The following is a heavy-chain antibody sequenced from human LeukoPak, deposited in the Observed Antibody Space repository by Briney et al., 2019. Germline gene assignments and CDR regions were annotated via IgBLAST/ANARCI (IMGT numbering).Heavy chain of an antibody. V-gene: IGHV4-61*01. CDR2: IQYSGST. CDR1: GGSVTSGSYY. D-gene: IGHD3-22*01. CDR3: ARYYDSSGYWSTPHFDS. Sequence: PSETLSLTCSVSGGSVTSGSYYWSWIRQPPGKGLQYIGYIQYSGSTNYNPSLKSRVTISVDTSKNQFSLKLSSVTAADTAVYYCARYYDSSGYWSTPHFDSWGQGTLVTVSS. J-gene: IGHJ4*02.